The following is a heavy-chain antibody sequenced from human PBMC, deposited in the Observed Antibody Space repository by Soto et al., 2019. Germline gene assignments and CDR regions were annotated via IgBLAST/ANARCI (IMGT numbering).Heavy chain of an antibody. CDR2: ISYDGSNK. J-gene: IGHJ6*02. Sequence: QVQLVESGGGVVQPGRSLRLSCAASGFTFSSYAMHWVRQAPGKGLEWVAVISYDGSNKYYADSVKGRFTISRDNSKNTLYLQMNSLRAEETAVYYCARERKPYYYYGMDVWGQGTTVTVSS. V-gene: IGHV3-30-3*01. CDR1: GFTFSSYA. CDR3: ARERKPYYYYGMDV.